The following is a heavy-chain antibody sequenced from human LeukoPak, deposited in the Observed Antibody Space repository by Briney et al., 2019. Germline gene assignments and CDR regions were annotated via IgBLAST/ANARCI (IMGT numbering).Heavy chain of an antibody. D-gene: IGHD6-19*01. CDR2: ISGSGSST. J-gene: IGHJ4*02. CDR1: GFTFSSYA. V-gene: IGHV3-23*01. Sequence: PGGSLRLSCVASGFTFSSYAMTWVRQAPGKALEWVSAISGSGSSTYYTGSVKGRFTISRDNSKNTLYLQMNTLRAEDTAVYYCAKEGSSAWHYYFDYWGQGTLVTVSS. CDR3: AKEGSSAWHYYFDY.